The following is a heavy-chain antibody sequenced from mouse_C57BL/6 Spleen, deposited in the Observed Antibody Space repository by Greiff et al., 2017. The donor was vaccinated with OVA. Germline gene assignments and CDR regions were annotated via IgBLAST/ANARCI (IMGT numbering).Heavy chain of an antibody. CDR2: ISSGGDYI. Sequence: EVKLQESGEGLVKPGGSLKLSCAASGFTFSSYAMSWVRQTPEKRLEWVAYISSGGDYIYYADTVKGRFTISRDNARNTLYLQMSSLKSEDTAMYYCTRGGEGLRRGAMDYWGQGTSVTVSS. D-gene: IGHD2-4*01. CDR3: TRGGEGLRRGAMDY. CDR1: GFTFSSYA. V-gene: IGHV5-9-1*02. J-gene: IGHJ4*01.